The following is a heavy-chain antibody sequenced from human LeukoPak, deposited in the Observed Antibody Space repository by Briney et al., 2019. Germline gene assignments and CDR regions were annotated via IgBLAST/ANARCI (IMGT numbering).Heavy chain of an antibody. CDR3: AKATMFDY. CDR1: GFTFSSYS. V-gene: IGHV3-21*01. J-gene: IGHJ4*02. D-gene: IGHD5-12*01. Sequence: RSGGSLRLFCAASGFTFSSYSMNWVRQAPGKGLEGVLSISSSSSYIYHADSEKVRVTISRDNAKNSLYLQINSLRADDTAVYYCAKATMFDYWGQGDLVTVSS. CDR2: ISSSSSYI.